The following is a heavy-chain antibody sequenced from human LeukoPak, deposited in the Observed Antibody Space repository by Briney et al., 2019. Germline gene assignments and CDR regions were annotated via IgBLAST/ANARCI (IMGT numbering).Heavy chain of an antibody. V-gene: IGHV1-69*13. CDR1: GGTFSSYA. D-gene: IGHD2-2*02. J-gene: IGHJ1*01. CDR3: ASSTGCSSTSCYIPEYFQH. CDR2: IIPIFGTA. Sequence: ASVKVSCKASGGTFSSYAISWVRQAPGQGLEWMGGIIPIFGTANYAQKFQGRVTTTADESTSTAYMELSSLRSEDTAVYYCASSTGCSSTSCYIPEYFQHWGQGTLVTVSS.